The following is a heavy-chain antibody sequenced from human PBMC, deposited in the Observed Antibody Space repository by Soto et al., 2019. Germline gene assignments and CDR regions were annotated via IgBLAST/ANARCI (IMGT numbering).Heavy chain of an antibody. Sequence: QVQLQESGPGLVKPSGTLSLTCAVSSGSISSSNWWSWARQPPGKGLEWIGEIYHSGSTNYNPSLKSRVTISVDKSTNQFSLNLSSVTAADTAVYYCAGGITVAGPSRDGFDIWGQGTMVTVSS. CDR3: AGGITVAGPSRDGFDI. CDR1: SGSISSSNW. J-gene: IGHJ3*02. D-gene: IGHD6-19*01. V-gene: IGHV4-4*02. CDR2: IYHSGST.